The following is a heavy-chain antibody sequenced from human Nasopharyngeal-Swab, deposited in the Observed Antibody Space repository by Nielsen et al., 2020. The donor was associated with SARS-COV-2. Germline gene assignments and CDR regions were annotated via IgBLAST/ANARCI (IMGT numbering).Heavy chain of an antibody. CDR3: ATSPNYDFWRGFDY. CDR1: GGSISSYY. J-gene: IGHJ4*02. D-gene: IGHD3-3*01. Sequence: SETLSLTCTVSGGSISSYYWSWIRQPPGKGLEWIGYIYYSGSTNYNPSLKSRVTISVDTSKNRFSLKLSSVTAADTAVYYCATSPNYDFWRGFDYWGQGTLVTVSS. CDR2: IYYSGST. V-gene: IGHV4-59*01.